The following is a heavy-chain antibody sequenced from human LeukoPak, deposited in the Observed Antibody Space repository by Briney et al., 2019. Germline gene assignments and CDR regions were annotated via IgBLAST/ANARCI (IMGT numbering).Heavy chain of an antibody. CDR3: ARGDTTRWYVRWFDP. D-gene: IGHD6-13*01. CDR2: IKQDGSEK. CDR1: GSTFSSYW. J-gene: IGHJ5*02. V-gene: IGHV3-7*01. Sequence: PGGSLRLSCAASGSTFSSYWMSWVRQAPGKGLEWVANIKQDGSEKYYVDSVKGRFTISRDNAENSLYLQMNSLRAEDTAVYYCARGDTTRWYVRWFDPWGQGTQVTVSS.